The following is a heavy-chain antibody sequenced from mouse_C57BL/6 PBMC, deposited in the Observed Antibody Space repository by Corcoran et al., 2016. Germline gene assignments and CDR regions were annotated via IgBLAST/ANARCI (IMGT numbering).Heavy chain of an antibody. Sequence: QVQLQQSGAELVKPGASVKISCKASGYAFSSYWMNWVKQRPGKGLEWIGQIYPGDGDTNYNGKFKGKATLTADKSSSTAYMQLSSLTSEDSAVYFCARGEYGYYGSRDAMDYWGQGTSVTVSS. D-gene: IGHD1-1*01. J-gene: IGHJ4*01. CDR3: ARGEYGYYGSRDAMDY. CDR2: IYPGDGDT. V-gene: IGHV1-80*01. CDR1: GYAFSSYW.